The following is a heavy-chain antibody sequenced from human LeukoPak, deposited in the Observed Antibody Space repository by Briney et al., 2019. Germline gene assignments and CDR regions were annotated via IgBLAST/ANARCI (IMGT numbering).Heavy chain of an antibody. V-gene: IGHV1-2*04. CDR1: GYTFTGYY. CDR3: ARERIVATSYAFDI. CDR2: INPNSGGT. D-gene: IGHD5-12*01. Sequence: ASVKVSCKASGYTFTGYYLHWVRQAPGQGLEWMGWINPNSGGTNYAQKFQGWVTMTRDTSISTAYMELSRLRSDDTAVYYCARERIVATSYAFDIWGQGTMVTVSS. J-gene: IGHJ3*02.